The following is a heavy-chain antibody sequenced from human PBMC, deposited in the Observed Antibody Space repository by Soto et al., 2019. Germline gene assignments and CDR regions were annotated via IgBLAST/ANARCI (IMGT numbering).Heavy chain of an antibody. CDR2: IYYSGST. Sequence: QVQLQESGPGLVKPSETLSLTCTVSGGSISSYYWSWIRQPPGKGLEWIGNIYYSGSTNYNPSLKSRVTISIDTSKNQFSLKLSSVTAADTAVYYCARGVRFLELFSEHYFDYWGQGTLVTVSS. D-gene: IGHD3-3*01. V-gene: IGHV4-59*01. J-gene: IGHJ4*02. CDR3: ARGVRFLELFSEHYFDY. CDR1: GGSISSYY.